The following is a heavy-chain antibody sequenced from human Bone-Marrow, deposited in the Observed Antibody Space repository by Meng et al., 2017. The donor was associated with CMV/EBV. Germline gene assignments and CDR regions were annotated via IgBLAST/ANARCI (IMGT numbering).Heavy chain of an antibody. CDR2: INPSGGST. D-gene: IGHD1-26*01. J-gene: IGHJ6*02. CDR3: ASPNSGSYNYYGMDV. Sequence: ASVKVSCKASGYTFTSYYMHWVRQAPGQGLEWMGIINPSGGSTSYAQKFQGRVTMTRYTSTSTVYMELSSLRSEDTAVYYCASPNSGSYNYYGMDVWGQGTTVTVSS. CDR1: GYTFTSYY. V-gene: IGHV1-46*01.